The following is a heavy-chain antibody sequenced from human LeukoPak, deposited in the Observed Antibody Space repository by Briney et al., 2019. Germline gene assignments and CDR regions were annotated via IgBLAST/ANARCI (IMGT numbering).Heavy chain of an antibody. J-gene: IGHJ4*02. Sequence: GTSLSLSCAASGFPFSSYGMHWVRQAPGEGLEWVARLVYDARSDYANSVKGRFSISSDDSKNTLFLDMSNLRVEDTALYYCARDLSAAFDFCGQGVLLTVSS. V-gene: IGHV3-33*01. D-gene: IGHD6-19*01. CDR3: ARDLSAAFDF. CDR2: LVYDARS. CDR1: GFPFSSYG.